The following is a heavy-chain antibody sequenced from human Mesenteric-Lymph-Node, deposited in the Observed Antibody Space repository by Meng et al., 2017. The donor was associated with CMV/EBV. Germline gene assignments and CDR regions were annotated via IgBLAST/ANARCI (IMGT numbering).Heavy chain of an antibody. CDR2: IIPVLDTS. J-gene: IGHJ5*02. V-gene: IGHV1-69*01. CDR1: TYA. D-gene: IGHD3-10*01. Sequence: TYAISWVRQAHGQGIEWMGGIIPVLDTSNYAEKFQGRITITADESTSTDYMELSSLRYDDTAVYYCARGGLTYYFGSGSLPGWFDPWGQGTLVTVSS. CDR3: ARGGLTYYFGSGSLPGWFDP.